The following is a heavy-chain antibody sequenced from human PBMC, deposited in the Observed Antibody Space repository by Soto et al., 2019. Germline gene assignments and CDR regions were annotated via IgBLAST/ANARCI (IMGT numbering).Heavy chain of an antibody. CDR1: GYSLTNYS. Sequence: PGSSLKIACEASGYSLTNYSIGCVRHFPGKGLDWRGIIYPGDSDTGYSPSFQGQVTIAADKSSSTAYLQWSSLKASDTAMYYCARHGGGIAAAGIPPYRPGYDHDAFDIWGQGTMVTVSS. V-gene: IGHV5-51*01. CDR3: ARHGGGIAAAGIPPYRPGYDHDAFDI. D-gene: IGHD6-13*01. CDR2: IYPGDSDT. J-gene: IGHJ3*02.